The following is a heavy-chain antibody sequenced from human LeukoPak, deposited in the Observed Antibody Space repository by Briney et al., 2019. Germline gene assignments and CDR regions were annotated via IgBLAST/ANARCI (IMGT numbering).Heavy chain of an antibody. CDR3: ARAGNPNYYYYYMDA. CDR1: GFTFSSYS. V-gene: IGHV3-21*04. CDR2: ISSSSSYI. Sequence: PGGSLRLSCAASGFTFSSYSVNWVRQAPGKGLEWVSSISSSSSYIYYADSVKGRFTISRDNAKNSLYLQMHSLRADDTALYYCARAGNPNYYYYYMDAWGKGTTVTVSS. J-gene: IGHJ6*03.